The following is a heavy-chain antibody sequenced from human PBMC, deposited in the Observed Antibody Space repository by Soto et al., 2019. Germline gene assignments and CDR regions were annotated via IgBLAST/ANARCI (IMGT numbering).Heavy chain of an antibody. V-gene: IGHV3-30-3*01. CDR2: ISFDGSNE. CDR3: AGPAATVIFYSGMDV. D-gene: IGHD4-17*01. CDR1: GFTFSDYA. J-gene: IGHJ6*02. Sequence: VGSLRLSCAASGFTFSDYAMHWVRQAPGKGLEWVAIISFDGSNEHYADSVQGRFTISRDNSENTLYLQMNSLRADDTAVYYCAGPAATVIFYSGMDVWGQGTTVNVSS.